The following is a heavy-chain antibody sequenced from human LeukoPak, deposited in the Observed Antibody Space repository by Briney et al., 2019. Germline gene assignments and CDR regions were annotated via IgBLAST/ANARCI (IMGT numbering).Heavy chain of an antibody. CDR1: GYTFTSYG. J-gene: IGHJ4*02. Sequence: ASVRVSCKASGYTFTSYGISWVRQAPGQGLEWMGWSSAYNGNTHYAQKLQGRATMTTDTSTNTAYMELRNLRSDDTAVYYCARGGGSYYRDTGHNDYWGQGTLVTVSS. D-gene: IGHD1-26*01. V-gene: IGHV1-18*01. CDR2: SSAYNGNT. CDR3: ARGGGSYYRDTGHNDY.